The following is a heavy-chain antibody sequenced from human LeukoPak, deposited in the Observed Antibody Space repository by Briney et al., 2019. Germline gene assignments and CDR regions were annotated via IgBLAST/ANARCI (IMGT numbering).Heavy chain of an antibody. CDR3: ARGRKRFLEWLLYPRAFDI. J-gene: IGHJ3*02. D-gene: IGHD3-3*01. CDR2: IYYSESA. V-gene: IGHV4-30-4*08. CDR1: GASITSGDYY. Sequence: SETLSLTXTVSGASITSGDYYWSWIRQPPGKGLEWIGYIYYSESAYYNPSIMSRLTISIDTSKNQFSLKLSSVTAADTAVYYCARGRKRFLEWLLYPRAFDIWGQGTMVTVSS.